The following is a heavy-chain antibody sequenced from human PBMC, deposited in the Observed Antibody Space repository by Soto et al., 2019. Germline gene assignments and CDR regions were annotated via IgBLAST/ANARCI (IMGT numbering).Heavy chain of an antibody. CDR1: GGSVSSNSAA. CDR3: AGTTSHQWYYMDV. J-gene: IGHJ6*03. V-gene: IGHV6-1*01. Sequence: SQTLSLTCAISGGSVSSNSAAWNWVRVSPSRGLEWLARTYYRSRWYNDYAVSVRSRITVNPDTSKNQFSLQLTSVTPEDTAVYYCAGTTSHQWYYMDVWGKGTTVTVSS. D-gene: IGHD1-7*01. CDR2: TYYRSRWYN.